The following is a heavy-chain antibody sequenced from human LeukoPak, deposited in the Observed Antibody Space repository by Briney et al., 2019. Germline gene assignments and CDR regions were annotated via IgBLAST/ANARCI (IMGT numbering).Heavy chain of an antibody. Sequence: GGSLRLSCAASGFTFSNAWMSWVRQAPGKGLEWVGHIKSKTDGGTTDYAAPVKGRFTISRDDSKNTLYLQMISLKTADTAVYYCTTGYYYDSSGYYYWGQGTLVTVSS. D-gene: IGHD3-22*01. CDR1: GFTFSNAW. J-gene: IGHJ4*02. V-gene: IGHV3-15*01. CDR3: TTGYYYDSSGYYY. CDR2: IKSKTDGGTT.